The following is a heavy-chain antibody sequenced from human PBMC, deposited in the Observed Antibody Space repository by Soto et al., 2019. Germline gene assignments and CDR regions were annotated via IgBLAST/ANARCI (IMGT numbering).Heavy chain of an antibody. Sequence: EAMKISCEGSGYSFTSYWIGWVRQMPGKGLEWMGIIYPGDSDTRYSPSFQGQVTISADKSISTAYLQWSSLKASDTAMYYCARSYCISCSCSPYYYYGMDDWGQRTTVTVSS. D-gene: IGHD2-2*01. V-gene: IGHV5-51*01. J-gene: IGHJ6*02. CDR1: GYSFTSYW. CDR3: ARSYCISCSCSPYYYYGMDD. CDR2: IYPGDSDT.